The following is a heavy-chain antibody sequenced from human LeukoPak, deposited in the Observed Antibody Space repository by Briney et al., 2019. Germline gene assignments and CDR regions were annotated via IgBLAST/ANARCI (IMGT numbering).Heavy chain of an antibody. J-gene: IGHJ3*02. V-gene: IGHV1-2*02. CDR1: GYTFTVYY. CDR3: ARVPSGDAFDI. Sequence: ASVKVSCKSSGYTFTVYYMHWVRQAPGQGLEWMGWINPNSGGTNYAQKFQGRVTMTRDTSISTAYMELSRLRSDDTAVYYCARVPSGDAFDIWGQGTMVTVSS. CDR2: INPNSGGT.